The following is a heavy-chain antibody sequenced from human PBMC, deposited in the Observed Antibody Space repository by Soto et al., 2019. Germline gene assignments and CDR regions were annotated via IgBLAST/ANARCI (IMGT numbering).Heavy chain of an antibody. CDR3: AKDFTNRYYYDSSGYYGYFDY. Sequence: GGSLRLSCAASGFTFSSYAMSWVRQAPGKGLEWVSAISGSGGSTYYADSVKGRFTISRDNSKNTLYLQMNSLRAEDTAVYYCAKDFTNRYYYDSSGYYGYFDYWGQGTLVTVSS. J-gene: IGHJ4*02. D-gene: IGHD3-22*01. CDR1: GFTFSSYA. CDR2: ISGSGGST. V-gene: IGHV3-23*01.